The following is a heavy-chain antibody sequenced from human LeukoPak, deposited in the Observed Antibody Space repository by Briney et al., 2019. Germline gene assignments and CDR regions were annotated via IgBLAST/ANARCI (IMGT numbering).Heavy chain of an antibody. J-gene: IGHJ4*02. V-gene: IGHV4-39*01. CDR3: AARAATGTIVDS. CDR2: MYYSGTT. D-gene: IGHD6-13*01. Sequence: SETLSLTCTVSGGSISTSSYYWGRIRQPPGKGLEWIGNMYYSGTTYYDPSLKSRVTMSVDTSKNQFSLRLTSVAAADTAVYYCAARAATGTIVDSWGQGTLVTVSS. CDR1: GGSISTSSYY.